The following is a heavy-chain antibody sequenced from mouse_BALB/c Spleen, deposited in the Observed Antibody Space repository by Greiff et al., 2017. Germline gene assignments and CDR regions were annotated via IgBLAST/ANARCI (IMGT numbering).Heavy chain of an antibody. Sequence: EVQRVESGPSLVKPSQTLSLTCSVTGDSITSGYWNWIRKFPGNKLEYMGYISYSGSTYYNPSLKSRISITRDTSKNQYYLQLNSVTTEDTATYYCARSRITTVVARYYFDYWGQGTTLTVSS. CDR1: GDSITSGY. D-gene: IGHD1-1*01. CDR3: ARSRITTVVARYYFDY. J-gene: IGHJ2*01. CDR2: ISYSGST. V-gene: IGHV3-8*02.